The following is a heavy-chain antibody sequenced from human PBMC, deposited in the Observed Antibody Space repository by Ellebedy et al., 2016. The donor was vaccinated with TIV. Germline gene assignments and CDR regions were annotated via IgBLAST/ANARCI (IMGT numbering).Heavy chain of an antibody. CDR3: ARDGAYGDYSPGQYGLDV. V-gene: IGHV3-7*03. CDR1: GFTFSSYW. CDR2: IYQDGSEK. J-gene: IGHJ6*02. D-gene: IGHD4-17*01. Sequence: GGSLRLSCAVSGFTFSSYWMSWVRQAPGKGLEWVANIYQDGSEKFYVDSVKGRFTISRDNAENSLYLQMNSLRVEDTAVYYCARDGAYGDYSPGQYGLDVWGQGTTVTVS.